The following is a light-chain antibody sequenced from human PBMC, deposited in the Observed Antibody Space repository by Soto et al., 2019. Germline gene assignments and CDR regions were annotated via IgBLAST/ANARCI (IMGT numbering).Light chain of an antibody. J-gene: IGKJ2*01. CDR1: QSVGAY. CDR2: DAS. CDR3: QQRSNWPYT. Sequence: EILLTQSPATLSLSPGERATLSCRASQSVGAYLAWYQQKPGQAPSLLIFDASSRATGIPARFSGSGSGTDFTLTISSLEPEDFAVYYCQQRSNWPYTFGQGTKLEIK. V-gene: IGKV3-11*01.